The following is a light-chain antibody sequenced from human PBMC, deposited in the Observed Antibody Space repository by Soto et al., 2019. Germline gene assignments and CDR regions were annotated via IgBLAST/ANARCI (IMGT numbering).Light chain of an antibody. Sequence: EIVLTQSPGTLSLSPGERATLSCRASQSVRSYLAWYQQKPGQAPRLLIYNASNRATGIPARFSGSRSGTDFTLTISSLEPEDFAVYYCQQRSNWPLTFGGGTKVEI. V-gene: IGKV3-11*01. CDR1: QSVRSY. CDR3: QQRSNWPLT. CDR2: NAS. J-gene: IGKJ4*01.